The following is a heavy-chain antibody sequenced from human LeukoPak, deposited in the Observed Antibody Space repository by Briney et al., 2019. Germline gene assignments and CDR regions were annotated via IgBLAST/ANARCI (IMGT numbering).Heavy chain of an antibody. D-gene: IGHD6-13*01. V-gene: IGHV3-43*02. CDR2: ISGDGGST. CDR1: GFTFDDYA. J-gene: IGHJ6*03. CDR3: AKNSGSSWTYYYYYMDV. Sequence: PGGSLRLSCAASGFTFDDYAMHWVRQAPGKGLEWVSLISGDGGSTYYADSVKGRFTIYRDNSKNSLYLQMNSLRTEDTALYYCAKNSGSSWTYYYYYMDVWGKGTTVTVSS.